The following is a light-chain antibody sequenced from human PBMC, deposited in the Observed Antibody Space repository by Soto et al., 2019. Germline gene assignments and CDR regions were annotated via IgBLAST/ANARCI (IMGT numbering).Light chain of an antibody. J-gene: IGKJ1*01. CDR1: QSISSY. CDR2: AAS. Sequence: DIPMTQSPSSLSASVGDRVTITFRASQSISSYLNWYQQKPGKAPMLLIYAASSLQSGVPSRFSGSGSGTDFTLTISSLQPEDFATYYCQQSYSTPRTFGQGTKVEIK. V-gene: IGKV1-39*01. CDR3: QQSYSTPRT.